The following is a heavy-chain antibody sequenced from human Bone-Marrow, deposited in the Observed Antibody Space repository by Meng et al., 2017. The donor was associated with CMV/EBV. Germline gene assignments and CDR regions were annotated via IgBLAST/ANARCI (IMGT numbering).Heavy chain of an antibody. D-gene: IGHD4-23*01. V-gene: IGHV3-23*01. CDR3: AKAPPDYGGNSKLNFQH. CDR2: ISGSGGST. CDR1: GFTFSSYA. Sequence: GGSLRLSCAASGFTFSSYATSWVRQAPGKGLEWVSAISGSGGSTYYADSVKGRFTISRDNSKNTLYLQMNSLRAEDTAVYYCAKAPPDYGGNSKLNFQHWGQGTLVTVSS. J-gene: IGHJ1*01.